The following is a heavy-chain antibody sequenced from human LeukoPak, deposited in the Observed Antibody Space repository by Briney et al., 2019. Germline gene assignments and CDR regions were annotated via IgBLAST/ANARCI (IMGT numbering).Heavy chain of an antibody. Sequence: PGGSLRLSCVASGLXFSGNSMNWVRQAPGKGLEWISYISSGSPTIYYADSVKGRFTISRDNAKNSLYLQMNSLRDEDTAVYYCARTRGYFDFWGQGTLVTVSS. J-gene: IGHJ4*02. CDR3: ARTRGYFDF. CDR2: ISSGSPTI. V-gene: IGHV3-48*02. CDR1: GLXFSGNS.